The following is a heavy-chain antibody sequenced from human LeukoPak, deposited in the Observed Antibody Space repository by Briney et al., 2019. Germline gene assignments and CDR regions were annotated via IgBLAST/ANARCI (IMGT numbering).Heavy chain of an antibody. J-gene: IGHJ4*02. CDR3: AREPKASGYSYGRGYYFDY. V-gene: IGHV1-69*05. CDR1: GGTFSSYA. Sequence: SVKVSCKASGGTFSSYAISWVRQAPGQGLEWMGGIIPIFGTANYAQKFQGRVTITTDESTSTAYMELSSLRSEDTAVYYCAREPKASGYSYGRGYYFDYWGQGTLVTVSS. CDR2: IIPIFGTA. D-gene: IGHD5-18*01.